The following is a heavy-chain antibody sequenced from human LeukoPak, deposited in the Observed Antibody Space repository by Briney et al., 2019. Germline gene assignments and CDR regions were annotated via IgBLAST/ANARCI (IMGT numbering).Heavy chain of an antibody. Sequence: PGGSLRLSCAASGFTFSSYAMSWVRQAPGKGLEWVSAISGSGGSTYYADSVKGRFTISRDNSKNTQYLQMNSLRAEDTAVYYCAKDTFWSGSNWFDPWGQGTLVTVSS. CDR3: AKDTFWSGSNWFDP. V-gene: IGHV3-23*01. CDR1: GFTFSSYA. J-gene: IGHJ5*02. CDR2: ISGSGGST. D-gene: IGHD3-3*01.